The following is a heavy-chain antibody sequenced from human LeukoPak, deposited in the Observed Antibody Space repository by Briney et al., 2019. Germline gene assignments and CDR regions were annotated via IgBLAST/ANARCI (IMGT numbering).Heavy chain of an antibody. CDR1: GFTFSSYA. CDR2: ISSNGGST. J-gene: IGHJ4*02. CDR3: ARGGAAADSYGGVSS. V-gene: IGHV3-64*01. Sequence: HPGGSLRLSCAASGFTFSSYAMHWVRQAPGKGLEYVSAISSNGGSTYYANSVKGRFTISRDNSKNTLYLQMGSLRAEDMAVYYCARGGAAADSYGGVSSWGQGTLVTVSS. D-gene: IGHD6-13*01.